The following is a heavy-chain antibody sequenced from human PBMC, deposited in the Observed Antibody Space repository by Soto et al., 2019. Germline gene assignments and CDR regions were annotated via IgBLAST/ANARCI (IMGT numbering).Heavy chain of an antibody. CDR3: AREIFSGDQYYIDY. CDR2: IYYSGST. V-gene: IGHV4-30-4*01. D-gene: IGHD4-17*01. J-gene: IGHJ4*02. CDR1: GGSISSGDYY. Sequence: SETLSLTCTVSGGSISSGDYYWSWIRQPPGKGLEWIGYIYYSGSTYYNPSLKSRVTISVDTSKNQFSLKLSSVTAADTAVYYCAREIFSGDQYYIDYWGQGTLVTVSS.